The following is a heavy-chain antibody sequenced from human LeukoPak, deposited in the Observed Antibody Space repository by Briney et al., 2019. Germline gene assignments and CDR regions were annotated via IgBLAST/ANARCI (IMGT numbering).Heavy chain of an antibody. CDR3: ARAVTSTEGY. V-gene: IGHV3-7*03. CDR2: INEDGSGK. Sequence: GGSLRLSCAASGFTFSRYWMAWVRQAPGKGLEWVASINEDGSGKHYVDSVKGRFTISRDNAQKSVYLEMNSLRAEDTAVYYCARAVTSTEGYWGQGTLVTVSS. CDR1: GFTFSRYW. D-gene: IGHD4-17*01. J-gene: IGHJ4*02.